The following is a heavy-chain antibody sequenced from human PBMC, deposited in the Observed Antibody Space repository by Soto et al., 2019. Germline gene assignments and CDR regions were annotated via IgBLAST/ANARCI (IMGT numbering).Heavy chain of an antibody. CDR2: MNPNSGNT. V-gene: IGHV1-8*01. J-gene: IGHJ4*02. Sequence: QVQLVQSGAEVKKPGASVKVSCKASGYTFTSYDINWVRQATGEGLEWMGWMNPNSGNTAYAQKFQGRITMTRNTSISTAYMELSSLRSEDTGVYYCAREKVTSGYPDWGQGTLVTVSS. D-gene: IGHD3-22*01. CDR1: GYTFTSYD. CDR3: AREKVTSGYPD.